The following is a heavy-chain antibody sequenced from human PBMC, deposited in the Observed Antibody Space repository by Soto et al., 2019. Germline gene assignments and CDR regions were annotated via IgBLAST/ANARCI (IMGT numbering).Heavy chain of an antibody. CDR1: GFTFRSYA. CDR2: ISYYLSNK. CDR3: ARDLRADSTSSTIDY. D-gene: IGHD6-6*01. V-gene: IGHV3-30-3*01. J-gene: IGHJ4*02. Sequence: GSLRLSCAASGFTFRSYAMHWVRQAPGKGLELVAVISYYLSNKYYADSVKGRFTISRYNSKNTVYLQMNSLRAEDTAVYYCARDLRADSTSSTIDYWGQGTLVTVSS.